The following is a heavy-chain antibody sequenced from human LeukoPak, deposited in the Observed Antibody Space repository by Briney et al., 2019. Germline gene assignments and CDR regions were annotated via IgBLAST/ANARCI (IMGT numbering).Heavy chain of an antibody. V-gene: IGHV3-9*01. J-gene: IGHJ4*02. CDR2: ISWNSGSI. CDR3: AKDRGAWNNGAFDY. D-gene: IGHD1-26*01. Sequence: GGSLRLSCAASGFTFYDYAMHWVRQAPGKGLEWVSGISWNSGSIGYADSGKGRFTISRDNAKNSLYLQMNSLRPGDTALYYCAKDRGAWNNGAFDYWGQGTLVTVSS. CDR1: GFTFYDYA.